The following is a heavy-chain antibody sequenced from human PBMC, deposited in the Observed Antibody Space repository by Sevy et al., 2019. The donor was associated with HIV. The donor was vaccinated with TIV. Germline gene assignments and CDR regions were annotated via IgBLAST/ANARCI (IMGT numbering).Heavy chain of an antibody. CDR3: ARRNDFAI. J-gene: IGHJ3*02. CDR1: GGSINSYH. V-gene: IGHV4-59*08. CDR2: VYYIGGT. Sequence: SETLSLTCTVSGGSINSYHWNWIRQPPGKGLEWIGYVYYIGGTNYNPSLMNRVTISVDRTKNQFSLKLTSVTAADTAVYYCARRNDFAIWGQGTMVTVSS.